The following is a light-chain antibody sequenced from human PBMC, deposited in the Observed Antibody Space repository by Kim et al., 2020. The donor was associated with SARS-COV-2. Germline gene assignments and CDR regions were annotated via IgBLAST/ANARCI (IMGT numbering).Light chain of an antibody. CDR1: QSVTSNY. CDR3: QHYGSSPQT. CDR2: GAS. J-gene: IGKJ1*01. V-gene: IGKV3-20*01. Sequence: SPGERATLPCRASQSVTSNYLAWYQHKPGQAPRVLISGASSRATGIPDRFSGSGSGTDFTLTISRLEPEDFAVYYCQHYGSSPQTFGQGTKVDIK.